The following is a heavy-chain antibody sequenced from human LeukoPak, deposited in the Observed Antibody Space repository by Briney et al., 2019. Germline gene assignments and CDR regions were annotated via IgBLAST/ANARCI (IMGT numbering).Heavy chain of an antibody. CDR2: ISAYNGNT. D-gene: IGHD3-3*01. CDR1: GYTFTSYG. J-gene: IGHJ6*03. V-gene: IGHV1-18*01. CDR3: AGGGLVGVVIIDYYYYMDV. Sequence: ASVKVSCKASGYTFTSYGISWVRQAPGQGLEWMGWISAYNGNTNYAQKLQGRVTMTTDTSTSTAYMELRSLRSDDTAVYYCAGGGLVGVVIIDYYYYMDVWGKGTTVTVSS.